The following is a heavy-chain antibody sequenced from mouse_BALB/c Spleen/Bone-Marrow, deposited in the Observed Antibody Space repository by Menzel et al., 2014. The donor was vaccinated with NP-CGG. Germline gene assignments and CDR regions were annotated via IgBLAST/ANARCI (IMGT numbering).Heavy chain of an antibody. CDR2: VNPNNGGA. CDR3: SRGSDYEAMDY. CDR1: GYSFTGHH. Sequence: VQLQQSGPDLVKPGASVKMSCKASGYSFTGHHMHWVKQSHGKSLEWIGRVNPNNGGATYNQKFRGKAILTVNKSSSTAYMELRSLTSEDSAVYYCSRGSDYEAMDYWGQGTSVTVSS. V-gene: IGHV1-22*01. J-gene: IGHJ4*01.